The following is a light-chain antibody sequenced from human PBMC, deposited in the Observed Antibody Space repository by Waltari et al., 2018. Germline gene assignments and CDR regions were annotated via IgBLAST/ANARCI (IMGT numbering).Light chain of an antibody. V-gene: IGLV4-69*01. J-gene: IGLJ3*02. CDR1: SGHSSYA. CDR3: QTWGTGIPV. CDR2: LNSYGSH. Sequence: PSASASLGASVKLTCTLSSGHSSYAIAWHQQQPEKGPRYLMKLNSYGSHSKGDGIPDRVSGSSSGAERYLTISSLQSEDEADYYCQTWGTGIPVFGGGTKLTVL.